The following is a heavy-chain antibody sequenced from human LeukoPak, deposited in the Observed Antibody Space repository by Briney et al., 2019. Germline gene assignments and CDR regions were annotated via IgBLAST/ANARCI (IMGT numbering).Heavy chain of an antibody. V-gene: IGHV4-59*01. CDR2: IYYSGST. CDR1: GGSISSYY. J-gene: IGHJ4*02. Sequence: PSETLSLTCTVSGGSISSYYWSWIRQPPGKGLEWIGYIYYSGSTNYNPSLKSRVTISVDTSKNQFPLKLSSVTAADTAVYYCARAGRDGYNGDYWGQGTLVTVSS. CDR3: ARAGRDGYNGDY. D-gene: IGHD5-24*01.